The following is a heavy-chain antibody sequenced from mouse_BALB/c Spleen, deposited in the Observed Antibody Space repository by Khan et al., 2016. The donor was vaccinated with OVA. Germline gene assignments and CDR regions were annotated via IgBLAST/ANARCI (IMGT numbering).Heavy chain of an antibody. V-gene: IGHV5-9-3*01. CDR3: ARSGYGNFAY. Sequence: EVELVESGGGLVKPGGSLKLSCAASGFTFSTYAMSWVRRTPERKLEWVATVNSDGDYTFYPDNVTGRFTISRDNAKNTLYLQMSSLRSEDTAMYYWARSGYGNFAYWGQGTLVTVSA. D-gene: IGHD2-1*01. CDR2: VNSDGDYT. CDR1: GFTFSTYA. J-gene: IGHJ3*01.